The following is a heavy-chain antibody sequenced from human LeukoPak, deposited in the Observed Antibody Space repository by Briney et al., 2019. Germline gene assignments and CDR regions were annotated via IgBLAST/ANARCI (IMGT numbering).Heavy chain of an antibody. CDR3: ARGYSRVYYYYYGMDV. CDR1: GGSFSGYY. CDR2: INHSGST. Sequence: SETLSLTCAVYGGSFSGYYWSWIRQPPGKGLEWIGEINHSGSTNYNPSLKSRVTISVDTSKNQFSLKLSSVTAADTAVYYCARGYSRVYYYYYGMDVWGQGTTVTVSS. D-gene: IGHD2-21*01. V-gene: IGHV4-34*01. J-gene: IGHJ6*02.